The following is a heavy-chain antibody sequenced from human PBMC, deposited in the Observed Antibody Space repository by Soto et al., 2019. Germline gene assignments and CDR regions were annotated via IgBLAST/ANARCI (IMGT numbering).Heavy chain of an antibody. CDR2: IIPIFGTA. CDR1: GGTFSSYA. V-gene: IGHV1-69*01. D-gene: IGHD3-10*01. J-gene: IGHJ5*02. Sequence: QVQLVQSGAEVKKPGSSVKVSCKASGGTFSSYAISWVRQAPGQGLEWMGGIIPIFGTANYAQKFQGRVTITADESTSKAYMELSSLRSEDTAVYYCARDFYGSGSEEVSVDPWGQGTLVTVSS. CDR3: ARDFYGSGSEEVSVDP.